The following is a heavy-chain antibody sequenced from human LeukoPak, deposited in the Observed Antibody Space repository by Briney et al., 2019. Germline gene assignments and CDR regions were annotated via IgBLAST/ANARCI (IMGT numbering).Heavy chain of an antibody. Sequence: SETLSLTCAVYGGSFSGYYWSWIRQPPGKGLEWIGEINHSGSTNYNPSLKSRVTISVDTSKNQFSLKLSSVTAADTAVYYCASVRILLWFGEFSAGWGQGTLVTVSS. V-gene: IGHV4-34*01. J-gene: IGHJ4*02. CDR3: ASVRILLWFGEFSAG. CDR1: GGSFSGYY. D-gene: IGHD3-10*01. CDR2: INHSGST.